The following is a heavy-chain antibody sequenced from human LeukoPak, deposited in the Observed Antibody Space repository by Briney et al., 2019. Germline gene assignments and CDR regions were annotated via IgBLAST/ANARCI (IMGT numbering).Heavy chain of an antibody. CDR1: GYTFTGYY. CDR2: INPNSGGT. Sequence: SVKVSCKASGYTFTGYYMHWVRQAPGQGLEWMGWINPNSGGTNYAQKSQGWVTMTRDTSISTAYMELSRLRSDDTAVYYCAREDYYGSGSLPWFDPWGQGTLVTVSS. V-gene: IGHV1-2*04. D-gene: IGHD3-10*01. CDR3: AREDYYGSGSLPWFDP. J-gene: IGHJ5*02.